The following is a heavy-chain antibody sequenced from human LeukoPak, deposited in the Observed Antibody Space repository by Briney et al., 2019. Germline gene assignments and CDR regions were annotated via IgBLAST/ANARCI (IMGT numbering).Heavy chain of an antibody. V-gene: IGHV4-34*01. D-gene: IGHD4-23*01. CDR1: GGSFSGYY. CDR2: INHSGST. Sequence: SETLSLTCAVYGGSFSGYYWSWIRQPPGKGLEWIGEINHSGSTNYNPSLKSRVTISVDTSKNQFSLKLSSVTAADTAVYYCARQSDASHYGGEVDYWGQGTLVTVSS. CDR3: ARQSDASHYGGEVDY. J-gene: IGHJ4*02.